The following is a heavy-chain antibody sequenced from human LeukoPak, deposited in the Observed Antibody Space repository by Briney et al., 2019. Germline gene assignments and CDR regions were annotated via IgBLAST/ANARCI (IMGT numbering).Heavy chain of an antibody. CDR3: ARDRYSGYDGFGAFDI. CDR2: IYYRGST. CDR1: GGPLTSYF. V-gene: IGHV4-59*01. J-gene: IGHJ3*02. Sequence: PSETLSLTCAVSGGPLTSYFWSWIRPPPGKGLEWIGFIYYRGSTNYNPSLESRVTISVDTSKNRFSLKLSSVTAADTAVYYCARDRYSGYDGFGAFDIWGQGTMVTVSS. D-gene: IGHD5-12*01.